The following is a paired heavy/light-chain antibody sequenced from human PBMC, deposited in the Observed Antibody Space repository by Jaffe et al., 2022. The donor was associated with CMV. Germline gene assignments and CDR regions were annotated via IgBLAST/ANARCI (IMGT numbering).Heavy chain of an antibody. J-gene: IGHJ3*02. CDR2: TYYRSKWFY. CDR1: GDSVSGNSVT. D-gene: IGHD3-10*01. V-gene: IGHV6-1*01. CDR3: VRVGPRGSGSFDI. Sequence: QVELQQSGPGLVKASQTLSLSCAISGDSVSGNSVTWNWIRQSPSRGLEWLGRTYYRSKWFYDYAVSVKSRITFDPDTSMNQFSLHLNSVTPEDTAIYYCVRVGPRGSGSFDIWGQGTMVTVSS.
Light chain of an antibody. CDR1: QSVSTY. Sequence: DIQMTQSPSSLSASVGDRVTITCRASQSVSTYLNWYQQKPGKAPKLLIYAASSLQSGVPSRFSGSGSGTDFTLSISSLQPEDFATYFCHQSYSTPFTFGPGTKVHIK. CDR3: HQSYSTPFT. CDR2: AAS. V-gene: IGKV1-39*01. J-gene: IGKJ3*01.